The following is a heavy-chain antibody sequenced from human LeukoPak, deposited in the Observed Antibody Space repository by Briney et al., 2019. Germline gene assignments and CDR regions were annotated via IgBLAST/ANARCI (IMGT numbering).Heavy chain of an antibody. CDR2: IKQDGSEK. V-gene: IGHV3-7*04. CDR1: GFTFSSSE. J-gene: IGHJ4*02. Sequence: PGGSLRLSCAASGFTFSSSEMNWVRQAPGKGLEWVANIKQDGSEKYYVDSVKGRFTISRDNAKKSLYLQMNSLRAEDTAVYYCARETEMANLDYWGQGTLVTVSS. CDR3: ARETEMANLDY. D-gene: IGHD5-24*01.